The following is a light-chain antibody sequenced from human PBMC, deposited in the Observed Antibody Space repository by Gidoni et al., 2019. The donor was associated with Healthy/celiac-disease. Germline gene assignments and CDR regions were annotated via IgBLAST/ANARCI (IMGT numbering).Light chain of an antibody. CDR2: DAS. J-gene: IGKJ5*01. V-gene: IGKV3-11*01. CDR3: QQRSNRAG. CDR1: QSVSSY. Sequence: EIVLTQSPATLSLSPGERATLSCRASQSVSSYLAWYQQKPGQAPRLLIYDASNRATGIPARFSGSGSGTDFTLTISSLEPEDFAVYYCQQRSNRAGVGQGTRLEIK.